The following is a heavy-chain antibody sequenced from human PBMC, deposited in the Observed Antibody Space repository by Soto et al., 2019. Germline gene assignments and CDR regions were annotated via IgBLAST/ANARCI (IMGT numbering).Heavy chain of an antibody. CDR1: GFSFSTYA. J-gene: IGHJ6*02. V-gene: IGHV3-23*01. D-gene: IGHD1-26*01. CDR2: ISGSGGGT. Sequence: GGSLRLSCAASGFSFSTYAMTWVRQAPGKWLEWVSAISGSGGGTYYADSVRGRFTISRDNSKNTLHLQMNNLRAEDTAVYYCAKVSLGAPTITDDYYYGLDVWGQGXTVTVYS. CDR3: AKVSLGAPTITDDYYYGLDV.